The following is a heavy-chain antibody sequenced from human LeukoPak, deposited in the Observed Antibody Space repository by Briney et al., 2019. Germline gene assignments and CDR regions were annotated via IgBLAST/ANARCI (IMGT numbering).Heavy chain of an antibody. D-gene: IGHD3-10*01. Sequence: PGGSLRLSCAASGFTFSSYSMNWVRQAPGKGLEWVSVIYSGGSTYYADSVKGRFTISRDNSKNTLYLQMNSLRAEDTAVYYCAVVWFGESYYFDYWGQGTLVTVSS. CDR3: AVVWFGESYYFDY. CDR1: GFTFSSYS. J-gene: IGHJ4*02. V-gene: IGHV3-53*01. CDR2: IYSGGST.